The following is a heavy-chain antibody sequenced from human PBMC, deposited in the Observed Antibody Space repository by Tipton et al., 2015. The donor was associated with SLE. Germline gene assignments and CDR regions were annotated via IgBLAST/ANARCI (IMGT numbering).Heavy chain of an antibody. J-gene: IGHJ3*02. D-gene: IGHD3-16*01. CDR2: LYAGGST. CDR3: ARENYAESRGI. CDR1: GVSISTSRYY. Sequence: TLSLTCSVSGVSISTSRYYWGWIRQSPGQGLEWVGSLYAGGSTYFHPSLKSRASISADASKNHFSLNLNSVTAADTAVYYCARENYAESRGIWGQGTMVTVSS. V-gene: IGHV4-39*02.